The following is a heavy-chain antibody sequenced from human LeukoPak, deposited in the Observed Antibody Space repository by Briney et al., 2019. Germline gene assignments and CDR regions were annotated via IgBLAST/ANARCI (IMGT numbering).Heavy chain of an antibody. CDR2: ISSNGGST. J-gene: IGHJ4*02. CDR3: VKATDYGDYSIFDY. CDR1: GFTFSSYA. V-gene: IGHV3-64D*06. Sequence: GGSLRLSCSASGFTFSSYAMHWVRQAPGKGLEYVSAISSNGGSTYYADSVKGRFTISRDNSKNTPYLQMSSLRAEDTAVYYCVKATDYGDYSIFDYWGQGTLVTVSS. D-gene: IGHD4-17*01.